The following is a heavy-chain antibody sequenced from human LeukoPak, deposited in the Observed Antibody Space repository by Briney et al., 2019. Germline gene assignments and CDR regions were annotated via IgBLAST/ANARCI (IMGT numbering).Heavy chain of an antibody. CDR1: GGSISSSSYY. J-gene: IGHJ4*02. CDR3: ARRSSGGGLFDY. D-gene: IGHD6-19*01. CDR2: IFYSGNT. V-gene: IGHV4-39*02. Sequence: SETLSLTCTVSGGSISSSSYYWGWIRQPPGKGLEWIGSIFYSGNTYYNPSLKSRVTISVDTSKNHFSLKLSSVTSTDTAVYYCARRSSGGGLFDYWGQGTLVTVSS.